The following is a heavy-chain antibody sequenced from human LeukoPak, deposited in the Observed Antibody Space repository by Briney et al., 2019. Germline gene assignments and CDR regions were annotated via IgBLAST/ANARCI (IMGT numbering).Heavy chain of an antibody. CDR1: GGSISGYY. J-gene: IGHJ4*02. CDR3: ARYVKNGYDTPGFDY. Sequence: KPSETLSLTCTVSGGSISGYYWSWIRQPARKGLEWIGRIHTSGSTNYNPSLKSRVTMSIDTSKNQFSLKLSTVTAADTAVYYCARYVKNGYDTPGFDYWGQGTLVTVSS. V-gene: IGHV4-4*07. CDR2: IHTSGST. D-gene: IGHD5-12*01.